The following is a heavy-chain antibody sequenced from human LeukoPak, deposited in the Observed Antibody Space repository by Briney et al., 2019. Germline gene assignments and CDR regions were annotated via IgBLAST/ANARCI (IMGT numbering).Heavy chain of an antibody. CDR2: ISAYNGNT. CDR1: GYIFTSYG. D-gene: IGHD3-22*01. J-gene: IGHJ3*02. V-gene: IGHV1-18*01. CDR3: ARVKTKYYYDSSGNAFDI. Sequence: ASVKVSCKASGYIFTSYGISWVRQAPGQGLEWMGWISAYNGNTNYAQKLQGRVTMTTDTSTSTAYMELRRLRSDDTAVYYCARVKTKYYYDSSGNAFDIWGQGTMVTVSS.